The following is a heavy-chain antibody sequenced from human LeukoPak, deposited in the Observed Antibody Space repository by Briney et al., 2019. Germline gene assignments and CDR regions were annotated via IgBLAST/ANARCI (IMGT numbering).Heavy chain of an antibody. V-gene: IGHV1-3*01. CDR3: ARPRGLGSGWPIDY. J-gene: IGHJ4*02. CDR1: GCTFTSYA. D-gene: IGHD6-19*01. CDR2: INAGNGNT. Sequence: GASVKVSCKASGCTFTSYAMHWVRQAPGQRLEWMEWINAGNGNTKYSQKFQGRVTITRDTSASTAYMELSSLRSEDTAVYYCARPRGLGSGWPIDYWGQGTLVTVSS.